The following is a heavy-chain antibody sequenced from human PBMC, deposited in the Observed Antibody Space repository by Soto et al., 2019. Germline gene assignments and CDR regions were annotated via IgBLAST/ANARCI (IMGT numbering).Heavy chain of an antibody. V-gene: IGHV1-69*13. D-gene: IGHD3-22*01. CDR2: IIPIFGTA. J-gene: IGHJ4*02. CDR1: GGTFSSYA. Sequence: SVKVSCKASGGTFSSYAISWVRQAPGQGLEWMGGIIPIFGTANYAQKFQGRVTITADESTSTAYMELSSLRSEDTAVYYCARKYYYDSSGYSTVGLDYWGQGTLVTVSS. CDR3: ARKYYYDSSGYSTVGLDY.